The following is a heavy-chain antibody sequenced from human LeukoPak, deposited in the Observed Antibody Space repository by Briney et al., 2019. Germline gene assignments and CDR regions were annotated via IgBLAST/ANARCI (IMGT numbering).Heavy chain of an antibody. D-gene: IGHD3-10*01. Sequence: PGGSLRLSCAASGFTVSSNYMSWVRQAPGKGLEWVSVIYSGGSTYYADSVKGRFTISRDNSKNTLYLQMNSLRAEDTAVYYCARELLWFGELFPYNWFDPWGQGTLVTVSS. J-gene: IGHJ5*02. CDR1: GFTVSSNY. V-gene: IGHV3-66*01. CDR2: IYSGGST. CDR3: ARELLWFGELFPYNWFDP.